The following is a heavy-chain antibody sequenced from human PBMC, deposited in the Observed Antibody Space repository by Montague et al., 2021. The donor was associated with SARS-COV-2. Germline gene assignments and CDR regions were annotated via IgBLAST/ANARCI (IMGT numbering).Heavy chain of an antibody. CDR3: ARRYSGTWESFYHYMDV. D-gene: IGHD1-26*01. V-gene: IGHV4-39*01. J-gene: IGHJ6*03. CDR2: IYYSGST. CDR1: GSSISGSNYY. Sequence: SETLSLTCTVSGSSISGSNYYWAWIRQPPGKGLEWIGSIYYSGSTYDNPSLKSRVSISVDTSKNQFSLKLNSVTAADTAVYYCARRYSGTWESFYHYMDVWGRGTTVIVSS.